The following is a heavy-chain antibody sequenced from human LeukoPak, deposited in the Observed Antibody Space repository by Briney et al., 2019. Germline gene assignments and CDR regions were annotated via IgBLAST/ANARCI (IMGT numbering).Heavy chain of an antibody. CDR1: GGSISSGDYY. CDR2: IYYSGST. Sequence: PSETLSLTCTVSGGSISSGDYYWSWIRQPPGKGLEWIGYIYYSGSTYYNPSLKSRVTILVDTSKNQFSLKLSSVTAADTAVYYCARGPRQWLAPYYFDYWGQGTLVTVSS. V-gene: IGHV4-30-4*01. J-gene: IGHJ4*02. CDR3: ARGPRQWLAPYYFDY. D-gene: IGHD6-19*01.